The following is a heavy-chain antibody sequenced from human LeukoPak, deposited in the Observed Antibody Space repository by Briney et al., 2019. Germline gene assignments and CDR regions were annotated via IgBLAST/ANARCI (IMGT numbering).Heavy chain of an antibody. V-gene: IGHV3-53*01. Sequence: PGGSLRLSCTVSGFIVSINSMSWVRQAPGKGLEWVSFIYSGGNTHYSDSVKGRFTISRDNSKNTLYLHMNSLRAEDTAVYYCVKEGSNYPSTTSYYYFDLWGRGTLLTVSS. CDR2: IYSGGNT. CDR3: VKEGSNYPSTTSYYYFDL. J-gene: IGHJ2*01. CDR1: GFIVSINS. D-gene: IGHD1-1*01.